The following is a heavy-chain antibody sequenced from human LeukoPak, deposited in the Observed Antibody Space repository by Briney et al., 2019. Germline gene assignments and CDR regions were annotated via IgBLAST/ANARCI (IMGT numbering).Heavy chain of an antibody. V-gene: IGHV3-23*01. Sequence: SGGSLRLSCAAPGFTFSSYAMSWVRQAPGKGLEWVSSISDSGGSAYYTDSVKGRFTISRDNSKNTLYLQMSSLRAEDTAVYYCAKVGPASFDYWGQGTLVTVSS. J-gene: IGHJ4*02. CDR3: AKVGPASFDY. D-gene: IGHD2-2*01. CDR2: ISDSGGSA. CDR1: GFTFSSYA.